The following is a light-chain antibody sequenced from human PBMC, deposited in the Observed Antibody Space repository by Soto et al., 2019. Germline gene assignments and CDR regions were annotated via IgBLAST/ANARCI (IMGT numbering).Light chain of an antibody. CDR3: SSYDSSLSGWV. CDR2: GNT. CDR1: RSNIGTGND. V-gene: IGLV1-40*01. J-gene: IGLJ3*02. Sequence: QSVLTQSPSVSGAPGQRVTISCTGTRSNIGTGNDVHWYQQLPGTAPQLLIYGNTHRPSGVPDRFSGSKTGSSASLAITGLQAADEADYYCSSYDSSLSGWVFGGGTKLTVL.